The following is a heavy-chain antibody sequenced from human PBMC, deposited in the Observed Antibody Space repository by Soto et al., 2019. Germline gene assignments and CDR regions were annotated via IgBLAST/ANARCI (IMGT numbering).Heavy chain of an antibody. Sequence: ASVKVSCKASGYTFTSYYMHWVRQAPGQGLEWMGIINPSGGSTSYAQKFQGRVTMTRDTSTSTVYMELSSLRSEDTAVYYCARGHYDFWSGYYEYGMDVWGQGTTVTVYS. CDR1: GYTFTSYY. V-gene: IGHV1-46*01. CDR2: INPSGGST. J-gene: IGHJ6*02. D-gene: IGHD3-3*01. CDR3: ARGHYDFWSGYYEYGMDV.